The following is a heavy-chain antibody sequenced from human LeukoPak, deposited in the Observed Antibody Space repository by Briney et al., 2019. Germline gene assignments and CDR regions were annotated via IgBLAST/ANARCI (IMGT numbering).Heavy chain of an antibody. V-gene: IGHV1-2*02. CDR2: INPNSGGT. D-gene: IGHD2-15*01. CDR3: ARDFCSGGGCYHSLAY. CDR1: GYTFTGYY. J-gene: IGHJ4*02. Sequence: ASVKVSCKASGYTFTGYYMHWVRQAPGQGLEWMGWINPNSGGTNYAQKFQGRVTMTRDTSISTVYMDLRNLISDDTALYYCARDFCSGGGCYHSLAYWGQGALVTVSS.